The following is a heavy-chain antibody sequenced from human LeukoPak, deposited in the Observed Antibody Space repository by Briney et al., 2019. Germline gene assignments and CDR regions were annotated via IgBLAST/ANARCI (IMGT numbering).Heavy chain of an antibody. CDR3: AREYGGSYYFDY. D-gene: IGHD1-26*01. Sequence: GRSLRLSCVASGFTFSSYAMHWVRQAPGKGLEWVAVISYNGSNKYYADSVKGRFTISRDNSKNTLYLQMNSLRAEDTAVYYCAREYGGSYYFDYWGQGTLVTVSS. J-gene: IGHJ4*02. V-gene: IGHV3-30*01. CDR2: ISYNGSNK. CDR1: GFTFSSYA.